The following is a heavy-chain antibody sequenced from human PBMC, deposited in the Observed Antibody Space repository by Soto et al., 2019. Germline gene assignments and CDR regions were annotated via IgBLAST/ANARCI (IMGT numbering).Heavy chain of an antibody. CDR3: AKRPTGGNFFDF. D-gene: IGHD3-16*01. J-gene: IGHJ4*02. CDR2: VYPGDSNT. CDR1: GYSFSSYW. V-gene: IGHV5-51*01. Sequence: GESLNISCKGFGYSFSSYWIGWVRQMPGKDLEWMGIVYPGDSNTRYNPSFEGRVTMSADKSISTAYLQWSSLKASDSAMYYCAKRPTGGNFFDFWGQGTLVTVSS.